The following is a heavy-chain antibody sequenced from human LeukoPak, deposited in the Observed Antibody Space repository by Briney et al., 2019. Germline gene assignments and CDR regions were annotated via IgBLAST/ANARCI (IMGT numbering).Heavy chain of an antibody. V-gene: IGHV3-48*03. J-gene: IGHJ4*02. CDR1: GFIFDNYE. CDR3: ARGAGLLDY. CDR2: ISTRSTTM. Sequence: PGGSLRLSCAASGFIFDNYEMNWVRRAPGKGLEWLSFISTRSTTMYHADSVKGRFTISRDNAKNSLYLQMNSLRDEDTAVYYCARGAGLLDYWGQGALVTVSS.